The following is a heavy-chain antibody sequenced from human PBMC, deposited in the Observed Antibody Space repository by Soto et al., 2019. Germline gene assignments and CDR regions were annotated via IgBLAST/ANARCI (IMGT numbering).Heavy chain of an antibody. CDR1: GGTFSSYA. J-gene: IGHJ6*02. Sequence: ASVKVSCKASGGTFSSYAISWVRQAPGQGLEWMGGIIPIFGTANYAQKFQGRVTITADESTSTAYMELSSLRSEDTAVYYCARDKRLVGDTTLYYYYGMDVWGQGTTVTVSS. CDR2: IIPIFGTA. V-gene: IGHV1-69*13. D-gene: IGHD1-26*01. CDR3: ARDKRLVGDTTLYYYYGMDV.